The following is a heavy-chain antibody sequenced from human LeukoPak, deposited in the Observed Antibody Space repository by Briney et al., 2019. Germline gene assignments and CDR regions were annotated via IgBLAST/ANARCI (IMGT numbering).Heavy chain of an antibody. J-gene: IGHJ4*02. V-gene: IGHV4-59*01. D-gene: IGHD4-23*01. CDR3: ARSRRGGNSDY. Sequence: SETLSLTCTVSGGSISSYYWSWLRQPPGKGLEWIGYIYYSGSTNYNPSLKSRVTISVDTSKNQFSLKLSSVTAADTAVYYCARSRRGGNSDYWGQGTLVTVSS. CDR2: IYYSGST. CDR1: GGSISSYY.